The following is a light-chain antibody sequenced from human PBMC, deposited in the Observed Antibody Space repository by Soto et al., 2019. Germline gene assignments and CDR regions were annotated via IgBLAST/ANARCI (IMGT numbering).Light chain of an antibody. J-gene: IGKJ4*01. CDR3: QQRSTWPRIT. CDR1: QSVNSY. Sequence: EIVLTQSPATLSLSPGERATLSCRASQSVNSYLAWYRRKPGQAPRLLITDASNRATGIPARFSGSGSGTDFTLTISSLEPEDFAVYYCQQRSTWPRITFGGGTKVEIK. CDR2: DAS. V-gene: IGKV3-11*01.